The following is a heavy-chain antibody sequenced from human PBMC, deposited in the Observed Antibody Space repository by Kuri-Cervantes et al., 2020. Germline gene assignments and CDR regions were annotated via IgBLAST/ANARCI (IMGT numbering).Heavy chain of an antibody. V-gene: IGHV3-23*01. CDR1: GFTFSSYA. CDR2: ISGSGGST. CDR3: ARDRFYYDNPVRDAFDI. J-gene: IGHJ3*02. Sequence: GESLKISCAASGFTFSSYAMSWVRQAPGKGLEWVSAISGSGGSTYYADSVKGRFTISRDNSKNTLYLQMNSLRAEDTAVYYCARDRFYYDNPVRDAFDIWGQGTMVTVS. D-gene: IGHD3-22*01.